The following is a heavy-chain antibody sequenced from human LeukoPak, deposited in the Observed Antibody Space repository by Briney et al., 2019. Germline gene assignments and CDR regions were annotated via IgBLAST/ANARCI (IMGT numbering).Heavy chain of an antibody. CDR2: IYYSGGI. CDR3: ARKTTAGPTKAAFDI. Sequence: SETLSLTCSVSGYSISTSNYWAWIRQPPGRGLEWIGHIYYSGGIHYNPSLKSRVTMSVDTPRNQFSLKLSSVTAVDTAVYYCARKTTAGPTKAAFDIWGQGTMVAVST. J-gene: IGHJ3*02. V-gene: IGHV4-28*05. D-gene: IGHD2-21*02. CDR1: GYSISTSNY.